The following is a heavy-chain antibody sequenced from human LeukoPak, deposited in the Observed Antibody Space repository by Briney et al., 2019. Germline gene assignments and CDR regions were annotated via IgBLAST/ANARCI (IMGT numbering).Heavy chain of an antibody. J-gene: IGHJ4*02. CDR3: AREELDYGDYDY. V-gene: IGHV1-46*01. CDR1: GYTFTSYG. CDR2: INPSGGST. D-gene: IGHD4-17*01. Sequence: ASVKVSCKASGYTFTSYGISWVRQAPGQGLEWMGIINPSGGSTSYAQKFQGRVTMTRDMSTSTVYMELSSLRSEDTAVYYCAREELDYGDYDYWGQGTLVTVSS.